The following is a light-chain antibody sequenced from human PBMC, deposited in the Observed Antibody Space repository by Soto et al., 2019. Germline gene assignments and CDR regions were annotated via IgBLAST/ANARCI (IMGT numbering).Light chain of an antibody. CDR1: QSVNSSY. Sequence: EVVLTQSPGTLSLSPGERATLSCRASQSVNSSYLACYQQKPGQAPRLLIDSSSSRATDIPDRFSGSGSGTDFTLTISSLEPEDYQVDYCQWYGISPPKYTFGQGTKLEIK. J-gene: IGKJ2*01. V-gene: IGKV3-20*01. CDR3: QWYGISPPKYT. CDR2: SSS.